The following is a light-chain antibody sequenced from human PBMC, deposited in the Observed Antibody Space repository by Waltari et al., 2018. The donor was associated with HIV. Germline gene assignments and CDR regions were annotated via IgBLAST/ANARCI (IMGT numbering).Light chain of an antibody. Sequence: QSALTQPASVSGSPGQSITISCPGTSSDVGYYNYVPWFQQPPDKAPTLILFDVNKRPSGVSNRFSGSKSGKTASLTISGLQPEDEADYFCTSYTSRDTWVFGGGTKVTVL. V-gene: IGLV2-14*03. CDR3: TSYTSRDTWV. J-gene: IGLJ3*02. CDR2: DVN. CDR1: SSDVGYYNY.